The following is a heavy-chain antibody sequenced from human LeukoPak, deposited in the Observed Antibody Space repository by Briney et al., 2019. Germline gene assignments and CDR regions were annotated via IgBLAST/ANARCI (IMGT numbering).Heavy chain of an antibody. J-gene: IGHJ6*02. V-gene: IGHV4-59*01. CDR2: IYYSGST. D-gene: IGHD3-22*01. Sequence: SETLSLTCTVSGGSISSYYWSWIRQPPGKGLEWIGYIYYSGSTNYNPSLKSRVTISVDTSKNQFSLKLSSVTAADTAVYYCARDRVDGSGQYYYYYGMDVWGQGTTVTVSS. CDR3: ARDRVDGSGQYYYYYGMDV. CDR1: GGSISSYY.